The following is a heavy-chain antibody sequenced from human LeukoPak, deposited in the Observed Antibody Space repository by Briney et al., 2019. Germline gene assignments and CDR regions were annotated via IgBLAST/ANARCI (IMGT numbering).Heavy chain of an antibody. CDR1: GFTFSNYW. CDR2: MIGDGSST. J-gene: IGHJ4*02. CDR3: ARVGYSYGYDY. V-gene: IGHV3-74*01. Sequence: GGSLRLSCAAPGFTFSNYWMHWVRQGPGKGLVWVSRMIGDGSSTSYADSVKGRFTISRDNAKSTLYLQMNSLRAEDTAVYYCARVGYSYGYDYWGQGTLVTVSS. D-gene: IGHD5-18*01.